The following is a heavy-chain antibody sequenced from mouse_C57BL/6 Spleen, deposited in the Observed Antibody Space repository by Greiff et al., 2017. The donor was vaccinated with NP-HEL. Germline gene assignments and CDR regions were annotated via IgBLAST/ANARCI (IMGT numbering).Heavy chain of an antibody. Sequence: VKLMESGAELARPGASVKLSCKASGYTFTSYGISWVKQRTGQGLEWIGEIYPRSGNTYYNEKFKGKATLTADKSSSTAYMELRSLTSEDSAVYFCARDDGYLQGFAYWGRGTLVTVSA. CDR2: IYPRSGNT. CDR1: GYTFTSYG. V-gene: IGHV1-81*01. CDR3: ARDDGYLQGFAY. D-gene: IGHD2-3*01. J-gene: IGHJ3*01.